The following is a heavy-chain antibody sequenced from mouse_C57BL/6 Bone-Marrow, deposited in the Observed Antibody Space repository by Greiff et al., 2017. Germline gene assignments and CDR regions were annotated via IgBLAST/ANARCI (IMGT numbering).Heavy chain of an antibody. Sequence: VQLQESGPELVKPGASVKISCKASGYAFSSSWMNWVKQRPGKGLEWIGRIYPGDGDTNYNGKFKGKATLTADKSSSTAYMQLSSLTSEDSAVYFCARVYGWYAMECWGQGTSVTVSS. CDR3: ARVYGWYAMEC. CDR2: IYPGDGDT. J-gene: IGHJ4*01. D-gene: IGHD1-1*01. V-gene: IGHV1-82*01. CDR1: GYAFSSSW.